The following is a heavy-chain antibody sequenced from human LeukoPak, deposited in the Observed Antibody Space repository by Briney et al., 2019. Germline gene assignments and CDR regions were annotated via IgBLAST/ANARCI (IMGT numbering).Heavy chain of an antibody. J-gene: IGHJ6*02. CDR3: ARLRDGNYYYGMDV. D-gene: IGHD5-24*01. CDR2: IYPGSSDT. Sequence: GESLKISWKDSGYRFTTDYIGWVRQMPGKGLEWMGIIYPGSSDTRYSPSFQGQVTMSADKSISTAYLQWSSLKASDTAIYYCARLRDGNYYYGMDVWGQGTTVTVSS. CDR1: GYRFTTDY. V-gene: IGHV5-51*01.